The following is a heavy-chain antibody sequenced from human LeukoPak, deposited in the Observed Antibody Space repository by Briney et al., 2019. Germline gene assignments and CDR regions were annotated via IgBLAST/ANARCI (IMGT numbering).Heavy chain of an antibody. J-gene: IGHJ3*02. V-gene: IGHV3-33*01. CDR3: AGGGGRGRSETFDI. Sequence: GGSLRLSCAASGFTFSSYGMHWVRAPGKGLEWVAVIRYDGSKKDYADAVKGRFTISRDNSKNTLYLLKDSLRAGDTALYYCAGGGGRGRSETFDIGGQGTMVTVSS. CDR2: IRYDGSKK. D-gene: IGHD3-10*01. CDR1: GFTFSSYG.